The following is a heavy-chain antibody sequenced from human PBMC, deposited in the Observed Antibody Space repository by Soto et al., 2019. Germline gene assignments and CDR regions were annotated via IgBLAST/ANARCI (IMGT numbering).Heavy chain of an antibody. J-gene: IGHJ6*02. CDR1: GFTFSSYS. D-gene: IGHD3-10*01. Sequence: GGSLRLSCAASGFTFSSYSMNWVRQAPGKGLEWVSYISSSSSTIYYADSVKGRFTISRDNAKNPLYLQMNSLRDEDKAVYYCAREGYNYGSGSYLFYYGMDVWGQGTTVTVSS. CDR3: AREGYNYGSGSYLFYYGMDV. V-gene: IGHV3-48*02. CDR2: ISSSSSTI.